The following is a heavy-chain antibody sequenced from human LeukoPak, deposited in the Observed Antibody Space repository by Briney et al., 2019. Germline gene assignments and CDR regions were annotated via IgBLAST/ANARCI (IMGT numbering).Heavy chain of an antibody. CDR1: GFTFSSYT. V-gene: IGHV3-23*01. Sequence: GGSLRLSCAASGFTFSSYTMSWVRQAPGRGLEWVSAISGSGGSTYYADSVKGRFTISRDNSKNTLYLQMNSLRAEDTAVYYCAKSSVPPYYFDYWGQGTLVTVSS. J-gene: IGHJ4*02. CDR2: ISGSGGST. D-gene: IGHD3-10*01. CDR3: AKSSVPPYYFDY.